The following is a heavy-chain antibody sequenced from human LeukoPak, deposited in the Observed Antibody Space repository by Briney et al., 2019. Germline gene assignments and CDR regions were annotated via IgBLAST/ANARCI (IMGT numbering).Heavy chain of an antibody. Sequence: GESLKLSCKGSGYSFTTYWIAWVRQMPGKGLEWMGIIYPGDSDTSYSPSFQGQVAISADTSINTAYLQWNSLKASDTATYYCARLTALPGTAAFDFWGLGTLVTVSS. J-gene: IGHJ4*02. CDR2: IYPGDSDT. V-gene: IGHV5-51*01. CDR1: GYSFTTYW. D-gene: IGHD1-1*01. CDR3: ARLTALPGTAAFDF.